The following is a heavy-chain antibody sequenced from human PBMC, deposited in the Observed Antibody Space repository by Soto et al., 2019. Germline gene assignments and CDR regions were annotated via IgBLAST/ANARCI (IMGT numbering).Heavy chain of an antibody. J-gene: IGHJ4*02. D-gene: IGHD3-10*01. Sequence: GGSLRPSCVASEFNFGSYGMYWVRQAPGKRREWVSSISAVSTYIYSGDSVKGRFTISRDNAKNSMFLQMDSLTVEDTAVYYCARVANIKVGGIKNYYFDSWGQGIPVTVSS. CDR1: EFNFGSYG. V-gene: IGHV3-21*01. CDR3: ARVANIKVGGIKNYYFDS. CDR2: ISAVSTYI.